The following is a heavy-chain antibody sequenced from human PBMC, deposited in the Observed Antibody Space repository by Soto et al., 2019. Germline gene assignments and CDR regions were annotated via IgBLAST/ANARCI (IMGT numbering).Heavy chain of an antibody. Sequence: EVQLVESGGGLVQPGGSLRLACAATGFTFSSYWMSWVRQAPGKGLEWVANIKQDGSEEYYVDSVKGRFTISRDNAKNSLYLQMNSLRAEDTAVYYCAKGEGDNSYSLYFDLWGRGTLVTVSS. CDR1: GFTFSSYW. V-gene: IGHV3-7*01. CDR3: AKGEGDNSYSLYFDL. D-gene: IGHD1-1*01. J-gene: IGHJ2*01. CDR2: IKQDGSEE.